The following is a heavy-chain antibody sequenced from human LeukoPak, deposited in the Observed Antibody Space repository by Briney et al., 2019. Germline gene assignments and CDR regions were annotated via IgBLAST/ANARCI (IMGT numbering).Heavy chain of an antibody. Sequence: ASVKVSCKASGYTFNSFSINWVRQAPGQGLEWMGWISTYNGNTNHSQKLQGRVTMTTETSTSTAYMELRSLRSDDTAVYYCAREWKYCGATSCGYYFDYWGQGTLVTVSS. CDR2: ISTYNGNT. J-gene: IGHJ4*02. D-gene: IGHD2-2*01. V-gene: IGHV1-18*01. CDR1: GYTFNSFS. CDR3: AREWKYCGATSCGYYFDY.